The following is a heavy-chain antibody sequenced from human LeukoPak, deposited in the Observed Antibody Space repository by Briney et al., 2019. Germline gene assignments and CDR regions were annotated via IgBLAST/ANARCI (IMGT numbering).Heavy chain of an antibody. CDR2: IYTSGST. CDR1: GGSISSSSYY. J-gene: IGHJ4*02. CDR3: AREGTTRQRADDY. D-gene: IGHD1-7*01. V-gene: IGHV4-61*02. Sequence: SETLSLTCTVSGGSISSSSYYWSWIRQPAGKGLEWIGRIYTSGSTNYNPSLKSRVTISVDTSKNQFSLKLSSVTAADTAVYYCAREGTTRQRADDYWGQGTLVTVSS.